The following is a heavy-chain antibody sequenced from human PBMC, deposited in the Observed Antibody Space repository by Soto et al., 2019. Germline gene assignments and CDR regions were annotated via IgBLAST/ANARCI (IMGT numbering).Heavy chain of an antibody. J-gene: IGHJ6*02. CDR3: AKGEAARRRYYYYGMDV. D-gene: IGHD6-6*01. Sequence: GGSLRLSCAASGFTFSSYAMSWVRQAPGKGLEWVSAISGSGGSTYYADSVKGRFTISRDNSKNTLYLQMNSLRAEDTAVYYCAKGEAARRRYYYYGMDVWGQGTTVTIS. CDR2: ISGSGGST. CDR1: GFTFSSYA. V-gene: IGHV3-23*01.